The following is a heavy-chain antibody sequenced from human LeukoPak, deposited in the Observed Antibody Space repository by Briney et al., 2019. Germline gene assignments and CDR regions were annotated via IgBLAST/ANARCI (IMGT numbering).Heavy chain of an antibody. D-gene: IGHD3-10*01. CDR3: AREYDGSGSYDYGMDV. Sequence: PGGSLRLSCAASGFTFSSYEMNCVRQAPGKGLEWVSYISSSGSTIYYADSVKGRFTISRDNAKNSLYLQMNSLRAEDTAVYYCAREYDGSGSYDYGMDVWGQGTTVTVSS. CDR1: GFTFSSYE. J-gene: IGHJ6*02. V-gene: IGHV3-48*03. CDR2: ISSSGSTI.